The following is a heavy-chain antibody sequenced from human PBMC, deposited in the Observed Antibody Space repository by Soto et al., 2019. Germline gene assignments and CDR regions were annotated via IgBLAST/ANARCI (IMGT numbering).Heavy chain of an antibody. V-gene: IGHV4-34*01. CDR3: ARTSSSSGVGWFDP. CDR1: GGSFSGYY. D-gene: IGHD6-6*01. CDR2: INHSGST. Sequence: SETLSLTCAVYGGSFSGYYWSWIRQPPGKGLEWIGEINHSGSTNYNPSLKSRVTISVDTSKNQFSLKLSSVTAADTAVYYCARTSSSSGVGWFDPWGKGTLVTVSS. J-gene: IGHJ5*02.